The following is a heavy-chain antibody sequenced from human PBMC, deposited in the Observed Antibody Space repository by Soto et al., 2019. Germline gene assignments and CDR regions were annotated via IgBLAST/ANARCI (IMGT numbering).Heavy chain of an antibody. CDR1: GGSISSGGYY. CDR3: ARGSLDSSGYSPSGYAFDI. CDR2: IYYSGST. Sequence: SETLSLTCTVSGGSISSGGYYWSWIRQHPGKGLEWIGYIYYSGSTYYNPSLKSRVTISVDTSKNQFSLKLSSVTAADTAVYYCARGSLDSSGYSPSGYAFDIWGQGTMVTVSS. D-gene: IGHD3-22*01. V-gene: IGHV4-31*03. J-gene: IGHJ3*02.